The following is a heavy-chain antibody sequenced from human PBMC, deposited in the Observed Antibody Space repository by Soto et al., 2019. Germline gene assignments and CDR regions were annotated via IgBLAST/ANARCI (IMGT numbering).Heavy chain of an antibody. CDR1: GFSFSNYW. V-gene: IGHV3-74*01. CDR3: ARDRDGDIPLDH. Sequence: PGGSLRLFCEVSGFSFSNYWMHWVRQAPGKGLVWVSRINNDGSTTRDADSVKGRFTISRDNAKNTLYLQMNSLRAEDTAVYYCARDRDGDIPLDHWGRGALVTFSS. CDR2: INNDGSTT. J-gene: IGHJ4*02.